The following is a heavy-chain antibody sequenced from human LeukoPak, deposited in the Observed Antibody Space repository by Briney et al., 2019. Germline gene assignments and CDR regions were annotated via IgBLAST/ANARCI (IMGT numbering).Heavy chain of an antibody. CDR1: GGSISSSNW. J-gene: IGHJ5*02. Sequence: SETLSLTCAVSGGSISSSNWWSWVRQPPGKGLEWIGEIYHSGSTNYNPSLKSRVTVSVDKSKNQFSLKLSSVTAADTAVYYCARASSYYYDSSGSNWFDPWGQGTLVTVSS. V-gene: IGHV4-4*02. CDR2: IYHSGST. CDR3: ARASSYYYDSSGSNWFDP. D-gene: IGHD3-22*01.